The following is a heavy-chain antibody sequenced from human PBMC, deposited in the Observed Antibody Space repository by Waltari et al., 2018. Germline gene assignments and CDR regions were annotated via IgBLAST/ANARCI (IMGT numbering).Heavy chain of an antibody. D-gene: IGHD1-20*01. CDR1: GFTFSSYA. J-gene: IGHJ4*02. CDR2: ISYDGSNK. CDR3: ARGGWYRPFDY. Sequence: QVQLVESGGGVVQPGRSLSLSCAASGFTFSSYAMHWVRQAPGKGLEWVAVISYDGSNKYYADSVKGRFTISRDNSKNTLYLQMNSLRAEDTAVYYCARGGWYRPFDYWGQGTLVTVSS. V-gene: IGHV3-30-3*01.